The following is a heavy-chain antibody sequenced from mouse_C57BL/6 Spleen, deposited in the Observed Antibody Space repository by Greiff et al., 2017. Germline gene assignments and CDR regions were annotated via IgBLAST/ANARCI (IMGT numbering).Heavy chain of an antibody. CDR3: ARGERDYYGSSYFDY. D-gene: IGHD1-1*01. Sequence: DVKLVESEGGLVQPGSSMKLSCTASGFTFSDYYMAWVRQVPEKGLEWVANINYDGSSTYYLDSLKSRFIISRDNAKNILYLQMSSLKSEDTATYYCARGERDYYGSSYFDYWGQGTTLTVSS. CDR2: INYDGSST. CDR1: GFTFSDYY. J-gene: IGHJ2*01. V-gene: IGHV5-16*01.